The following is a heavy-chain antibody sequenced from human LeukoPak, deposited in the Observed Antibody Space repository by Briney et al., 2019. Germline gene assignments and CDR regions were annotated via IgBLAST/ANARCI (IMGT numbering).Heavy chain of an antibody. CDR3: ARVQRGYSYNPLGYYYYYMDV. Sequence: GGSLRLSCAASGFTFSSYEMNWVRQAPGKGLEWVSYISSSGSTIYYADSVKGRFTISRDNARNSLFLQMNSLRAEDTAVYYCARVQRGYSYNPLGYYYYYMDVWGKGTTVTVSS. CDR1: GFTFSSYE. J-gene: IGHJ6*03. CDR2: ISSSGSTI. V-gene: IGHV3-48*03. D-gene: IGHD5-18*01.